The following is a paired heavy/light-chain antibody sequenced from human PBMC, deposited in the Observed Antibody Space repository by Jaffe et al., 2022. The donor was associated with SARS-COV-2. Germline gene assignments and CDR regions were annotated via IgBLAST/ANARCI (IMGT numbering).Heavy chain of an antibody. V-gene: IGHV3-23*04. CDR2: ISGGGGST. CDR3: ANSPSNLGGYYFYYYMDV. Sequence: EVQLVESGGGLVQPGGSLRLSCAASGFTFSSYGMNWVRQAPGKGLEWVSSISGGGGSTYYADSVKGRFTISRDNSKSTLYLQMNSLRAEDTAVYYCANSPSNLGGYYFYYYMDVWGKGTTVTVSS. J-gene: IGHJ6*03. D-gene: IGHD2-2*01. CDR1: GFTFSSYG.
Light chain of an antibody. J-gene: IGKJ2*01. CDR2: GAS. V-gene: IGKV3-20*01. Sequence: EIVLTQSPGTLSLSPGERATLSCRASQSVSSSYLAWYQQKPGQAPRLLIYGASSRATGIPDRFSGSGSGTDFTLTISRLEPEDFAVYYCQQYGGSPRTFGQGTKLEIK. CDR1: QSVSSSY. CDR3: QQYGGSPRT.